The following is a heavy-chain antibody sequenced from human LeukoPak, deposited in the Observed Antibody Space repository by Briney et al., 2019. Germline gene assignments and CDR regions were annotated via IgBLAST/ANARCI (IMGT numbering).Heavy chain of an antibody. J-gene: IGHJ6*04. D-gene: IGHD3-10*01. CDR3: TLKWFGDSAYYYYGMDV. Sequence: GGSLRLSCAASGFTFRNAWMSWVRQAPGKGLEWVGRIKSKTDGGKTDYAAPVKGRFTISRDDSKNTLYLQMNSLKTEDTAVYYCTLKWFGDSAYYYYGMDVWGKGTTVTVSS. CDR1: GFTFRNAW. V-gene: IGHV3-15*01. CDR2: IKSKTDGGKT.